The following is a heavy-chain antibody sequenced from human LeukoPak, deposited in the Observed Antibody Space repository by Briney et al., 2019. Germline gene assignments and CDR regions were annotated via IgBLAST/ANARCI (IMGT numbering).Heavy chain of an antibody. V-gene: IGHV4-4*02. CDR1: GGSNSSSNW. CDR3: ASEGIAAAALGDWYFDL. CDR2: IYHSGST. D-gene: IGHD6-13*01. J-gene: IGHJ2*01. Sequence: SGTLSLTCAVSGGSNSSSNWWSWVRRPPGKGLEWIGEIYHSGSTNYNPSLKSRVTISVDKSKNQFSLKLSSVTAADTAVYYCASEGIAAAALGDWYFDLWGRGTLVTVSS.